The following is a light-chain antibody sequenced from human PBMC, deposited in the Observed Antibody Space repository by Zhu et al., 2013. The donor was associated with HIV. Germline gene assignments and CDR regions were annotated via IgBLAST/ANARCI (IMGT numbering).Light chain of an antibody. V-gene: IGLV2-14*01. CDR3: SSYAGSNNLV. Sequence: QSALTQPASVSGSPGQSITISCTGTSSDIGTYNYVSWFQQHPGKAPKLMIYEVNNRPSGVSNRFSGSKSGNTASLTVSGLQAEDEADYYCSSYAGSNNLVFGGGTKLTVL. CDR2: EVN. J-gene: IGLJ2*01. CDR1: SSDIGTYNY.